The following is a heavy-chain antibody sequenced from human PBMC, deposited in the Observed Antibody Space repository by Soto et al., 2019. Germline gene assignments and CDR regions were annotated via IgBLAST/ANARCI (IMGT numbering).Heavy chain of an antibody. V-gene: IGHV1-18*01. CDR2: ITTYSGNT. CDR3: ARAPYSSSSRWFDP. CDR1: GYSFITYG. J-gene: IGHJ5*02. Sequence: QVQVIQSGAEVKKPGASLKLSCKASGYSFITYGISWGRQAPGQGLEWMGWITTYSGNTDYAQKFQGRVTMTTDTSTRTVYMELRSLRSDDTTVYYCARAPYSSSSRWFDPWGQGTLVAVSS. D-gene: IGHD6-6*01.